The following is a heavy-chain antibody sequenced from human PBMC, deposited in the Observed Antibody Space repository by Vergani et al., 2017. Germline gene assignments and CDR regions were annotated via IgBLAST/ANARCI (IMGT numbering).Heavy chain of an antibody. Sequence: QVQLVQSGAEVKKPGASVKVSCKASGYTFTSYAMHWVRQAPGQRLEWMGWSNAGNGNTKYSQEFQSRVTITRDTSASTAYMELSSLRSDDTAVYYCARESGNSFFDYWGQGTLVTVSS. CDR3: ARESGNSFFDY. J-gene: IGHJ4*02. CDR2: SNAGNGNT. D-gene: IGHD4-23*01. V-gene: IGHV1-3*02. CDR1: GYTFTSYA.